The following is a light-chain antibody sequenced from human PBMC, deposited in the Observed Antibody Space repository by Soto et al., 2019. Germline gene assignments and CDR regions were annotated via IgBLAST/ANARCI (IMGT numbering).Light chain of an antibody. CDR1: QSVSSN. Sequence: EIVMTQSPATLSVSPGERATLSCRASQSVSSNLAWYQQKPGQAPRLLIYGASTRATGIPARFSSSGSGTEFTLTISSLQSEDFAVYYCQQYNNWPVTFGQGTRLEIK. CDR3: QQYNNWPVT. CDR2: GAS. V-gene: IGKV3-15*01. J-gene: IGKJ5*01.